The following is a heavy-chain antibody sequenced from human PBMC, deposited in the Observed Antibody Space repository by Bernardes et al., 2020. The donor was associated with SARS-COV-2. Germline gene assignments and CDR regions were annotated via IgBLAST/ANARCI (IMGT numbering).Heavy chain of an antibody. V-gene: IGHV4-34*01. J-gene: IGHJ6*03. Sequence: SETLSLTCAVYCGSFSGYYWCWIRQPPGKGLEWIGEINHSGSTNYNPSLKSRVTISVDTSKNQFSLKLSSVTAADTAVYYCARRIGVVIPNYYMDVWGKGTTVTVSS. CDR1: CGSFSGYY. CDR2: INHSGST. D-gene: IGHD3-3*01. CDR3: ARRIGVVIPNYYMDV.